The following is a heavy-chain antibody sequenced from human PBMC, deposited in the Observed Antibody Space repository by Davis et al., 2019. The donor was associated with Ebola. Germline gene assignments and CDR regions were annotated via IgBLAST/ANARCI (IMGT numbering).Heavy chain of an antibody. CDR3: ARVIHHIAVAGWRTYYFDY. V-gene: IGHV1-18*01. CDR1: GYTFTSYG. J-gene: IGHJ4*02. Sequence: ASVKVSCKASGYTFTSYGINWVRQAPGQGLEWMGWISAYNGNTNYAQKFQGRVTITADESTSTAYMELSSLRSEDTAVYYCARVIHHIAVAGWRTYYFDYWGQGTLVTVSS. CDR2: ISAYNGNT. D-gene: IGHD6-19*01.